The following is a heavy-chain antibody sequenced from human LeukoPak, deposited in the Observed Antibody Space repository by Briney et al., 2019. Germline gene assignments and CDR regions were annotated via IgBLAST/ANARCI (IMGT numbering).Heavy chain of an antibody. CDR2: IYYSGST. CDR3: ARRGYSREFDY. V-gene: IGHV4-59*01. CDR1: GGSLNSYY. D-gene: IGHD5-18*01. Sequence: SETLSLTCTVSGGSLNSYYWIWIRQPPGKGLEWIGYIYYSGSTNYNPSLKSRVTISVDTSKNQFSRKLSSVTAADTAVYHCARRGYSREFDYWGQGTLVTVSS. J-gene: IGHJ4*02.